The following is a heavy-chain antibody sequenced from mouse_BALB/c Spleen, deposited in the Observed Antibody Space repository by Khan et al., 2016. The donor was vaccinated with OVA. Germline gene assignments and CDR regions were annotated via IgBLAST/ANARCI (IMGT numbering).Heavy chain of an antibody. D-gene: IGHD1-1*01. CDR2: ISTYYDGA. CDR3: ARNYYGTRNAMDY. Sequence: VQLQESGAELVRPGVSVKISCKGSGYTFTDYAMHWVKQSQTKSLEWIGVISTYYDGASYNQKFKDKATMTVDISSSTAFVELARLTSEDSAIYYCARNYYGTRNAMDYWGQGTSVTVAS. CDR1: GYTFTDYA. V-gene: IGHV1S137*01. J-gene: IGHJ4*01.